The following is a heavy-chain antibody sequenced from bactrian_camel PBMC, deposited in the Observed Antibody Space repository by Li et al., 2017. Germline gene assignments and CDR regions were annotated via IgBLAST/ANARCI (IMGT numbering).Heavy chain of an antibody. D-gene: IGHD2*01. Sequence: VQLVESGGGLVQPGGSLRLSCSGSGGFDFIRSAMSWVRQAPGKGLEWIAGIYSANGGTYYADSVKGRFTISRDNAKNTVYLQMDSLKSADTALYYCATGTTAFGGSWFSSSYWGQGTQVTVS. V-gene: IGHV3S40*01. CDR2: IYSANGGT. J-gene: IGHJ4*01. CDR1: GGFDFIRSA. CDR3: ATGTTAFGGSWFSSSY.